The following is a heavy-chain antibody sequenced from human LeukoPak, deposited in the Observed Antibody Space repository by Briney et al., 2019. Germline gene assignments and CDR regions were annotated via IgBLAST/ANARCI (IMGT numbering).Heavy chain of an antibody. D-gene: IGHD2-15*01. J-gene: IGHJ4*02. Sequence: GGSLRLSCAASGFTFSSYAMSWVRQAPGKGLEWVSAISGSGNSTYYADSVKGRFTISRDNSKNTLYLRMNSLRAEDTAVYYCAKDEGGGPYYFDYWGQGTLVTVSS. V-gene: IGHV3-23*01. CDR3: AKDEGGGPYYFDY. CDR1: GFTFSSYA. CDR2: ISGSGNST.